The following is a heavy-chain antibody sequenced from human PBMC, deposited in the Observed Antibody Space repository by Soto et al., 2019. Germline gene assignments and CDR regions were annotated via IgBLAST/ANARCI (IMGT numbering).Heavy chain of an antibody. J-gene: IGHJ4*02. V-gene: IGHV3-11*01. CDR2: ISLRGYVT. CDR3: VIWSNGFDY. Sequence: QVRLVESGGDLVKSGGSLRLSCVGTGFIFGDYAMGWIRQAPGKGLEWISYISLRGYVTSVADSVKGRFTFSRDNRKNTLYVKLNSLTAGDTAVYYCVIWSNGFDYWGQGTLVTVSS. D-gene: IGHD3-10*01. CDR1: GFIFGDYA.